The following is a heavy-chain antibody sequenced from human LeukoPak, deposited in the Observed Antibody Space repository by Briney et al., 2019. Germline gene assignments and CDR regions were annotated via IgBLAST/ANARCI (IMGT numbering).Heavy chain of an antibody. J-gene: IGHJ2*01. CDR1: GFTFSSYA. CDR2: ISRSGRTI. D-gene: IGHD5-12*01. V-gene: IGHV3-48*03. Sequence: GGSLRLSCIASGFTFSSYAMYWVCQAPGKGLEWVSYISRSGRTIYDADSVKGRFTISRDNAKNSLYLQMNSLRAEDTAVYYCARVYSGSWYFDLWGRGTLVTVSS. CDR3: ARVYSGSWYFDL.